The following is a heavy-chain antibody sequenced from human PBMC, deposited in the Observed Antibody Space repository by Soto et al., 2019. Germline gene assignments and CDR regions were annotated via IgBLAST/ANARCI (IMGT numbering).Heavy chain of an antibody. CDR1: GGSISSGGYS. D-gene: IGHD3-22*01. CDR2: IYPSGST. Sequence: TSETLSLTCAVSGGSISSGGYSWSWIRQPPGKGLEWIGYIYPSGSTYYNPSLKSRVTISVDRSKNQFSLKLSSVTAADTAVYCSGVDSSGSTDAFDIWGQGTMVTFS. CDR3: GVDSSGSTDAFDI. V-gene: IGHV4-30-2*01. J-gene: IGHJ3*02.